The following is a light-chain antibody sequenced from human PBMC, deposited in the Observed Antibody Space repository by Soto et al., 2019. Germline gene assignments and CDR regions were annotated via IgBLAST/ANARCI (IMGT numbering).Light chain of an antibody. CDR2: SNN. Sequence: QSVLTQPPSASGTPGQRVTIPCSRSSSNIGSNTVNWDQQLPGTAPKLLIFSNNQRPSGAPDRFSGSKSGTSASLAISGRQSEDDADYYCAPWDDSLNGWVFGGGTNLTVL. CDR1: SSNIGSNT. J-gene: IGLJ3*02. CDR3: APWDDSLNGWV. V-gene: IGLV1-44*01.